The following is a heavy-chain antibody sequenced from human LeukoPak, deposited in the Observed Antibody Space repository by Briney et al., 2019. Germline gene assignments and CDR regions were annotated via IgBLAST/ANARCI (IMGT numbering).Heavy chain of an antibody. D-gene: IGHD3-22*01. CDR2: IYYSGST. Sequence: ASETLSLTCTVSGGSISSYYWSWIRQPPGKGLEWIGYIYYSGSTNCNPSLKSRVTISVDTSKNQFSLKLSSVTAADTAVYYCARNYDSSGYWDYWGQGTLVTVSS. CDR1: GGSISSYY. CDR3: ARNYDSSGYWDY. V-gene: IGHV4-59*01. J-gene: IGHJ4*02.